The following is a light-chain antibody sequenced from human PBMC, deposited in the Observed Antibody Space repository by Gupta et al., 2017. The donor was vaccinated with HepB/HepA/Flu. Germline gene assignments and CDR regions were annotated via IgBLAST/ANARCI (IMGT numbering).Light chain of an antibody. CDR2: AAS. Sequence: GDRVTITCRASQSISSYLNWYQQKPGKAPKLLIYAASSLQSGVPSRFSGSGFGTDFTLTISSLQPEDFATYYCQQSYSTPLTFGGGTKVEIK. V-gene: IGKV1-39*01. J-gene: IGKJ4*01. CDR3: QQSYSTPLT. CDR1: QSISSY.